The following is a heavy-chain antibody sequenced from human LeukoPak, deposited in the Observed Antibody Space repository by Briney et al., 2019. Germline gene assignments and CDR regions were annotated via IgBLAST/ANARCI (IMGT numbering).Heavy chain of an antibody. V-gene: IGHV4-4*02. CDR3: ARIAGYSSGWLNGMDV. CDR2: IYHSGST. CDR1: GGSISSSNW. Sequence: PSGTLPLTCAVSGGSISSSNWWSWVRQPPGKGLEWIGEIYHSGSTNYNPSLKSRVTISVDKSKNQFSLKLSSVTAADTAVYYCARIAGYSSGWLNGMDVWGQGTTVTVSS. D-gene: IGHD6-19*01. J-gene: IGHJ6*02.